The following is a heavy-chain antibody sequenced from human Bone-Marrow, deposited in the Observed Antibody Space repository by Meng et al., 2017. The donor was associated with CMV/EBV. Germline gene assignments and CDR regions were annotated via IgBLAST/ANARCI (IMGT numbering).Heavy chain of an antibody. D-gene: IGHD1-26*01. CDR2: ISGNGVST. CDR1: GFIFSSHP. Sequence: GGSLRLSCAASGFIFSSHPLHWVRQAPGKGLECIAAISGNGVSTYYAASVQGRFTISRDNSKNTLFLQMGSLRTEDMAVYYCVRELKEGGNFDYWGRGTLVTVSS. V-gene: IGHV3-64*02. J-gene: IGHJ4*02. CDR3: VRELKEGGNFDY.